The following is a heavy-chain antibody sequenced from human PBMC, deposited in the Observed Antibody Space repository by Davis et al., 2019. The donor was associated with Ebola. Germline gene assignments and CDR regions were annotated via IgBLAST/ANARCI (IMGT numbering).Heavy chain of an antibody. Sequence: GGSLRLSCVVSGITFSSYGMHWVRQAPGKGLEWVSYISSSGSTIYYADSVKGRFTISRDNAKNSLYLQMNSLRAEDTAVYYCARGSSISWFDPWGQGTLVTVSS. CDR3: ARGSSISWFDP. D-gene: IGHD5-12*01. J-gene: IGHJ5*02. V-gene: IGHV3-48*03. CDR1: GITFSSYG. CDR2: ISSSGSTI.